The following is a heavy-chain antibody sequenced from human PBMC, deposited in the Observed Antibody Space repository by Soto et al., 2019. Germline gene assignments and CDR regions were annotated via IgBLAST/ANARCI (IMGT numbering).Heavy chain of an antibody. Sequence: SETLSLTCTVSGGSISSSSYYWGWIRQPPGKGLEWIGSIYYSGSTYYNPSLKSRVTISVDTSKNQFSLKLSSVTAADTAVYYCARHRLGYCSGGSCLYNWFDPWGQGTLVTVSS. J-gene: IGHJ5*02. V-gene: IGHV4-39*01. CDR3: ARHRLGYCSGGSCLYNWFDP. D-gene: IGHD2-15*01. CDR2: IYYSGST. CDR1: GGSISSSSYY.